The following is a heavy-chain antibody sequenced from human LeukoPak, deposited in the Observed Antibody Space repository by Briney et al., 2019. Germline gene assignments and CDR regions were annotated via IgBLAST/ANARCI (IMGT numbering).Heavy chain of an antibody. Sequence: PGGCLRLSCAPPGFTFRNYWMTWVRQTPGKGLEWVANILVDGRVEYYVDVVKGRFTISRDNAKNSLYLEMYSLRAEDTAVYYCARDQRYFCASTCCDLFDYWGQGTLVTVSS. CDR3: ARDQRYFCASTCCDLFDY. D-gene: IGHD2-2*01. CDR2: ILVDGRVE. J-gene: IGHJ4*02. V-gene: IGHV3-7*04. CDR1: GFTFRNYW.